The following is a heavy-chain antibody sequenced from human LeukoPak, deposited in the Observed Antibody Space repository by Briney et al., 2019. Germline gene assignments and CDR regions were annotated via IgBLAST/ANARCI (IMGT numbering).Heavy chain of an antibody. V-gene: IGHV1-69*06. J-gene: IGHJ6*02. CDR2: IIPIFGTA. CDR3: ASVELLSSSWYGNYYYYYGMDV. D-gene: IGHD6-13*01. CDR1: GGTFSSYA. Sequence: GASVKVSCKASGGTFSSYAISWVRQAPGQGLEWMGGIIPIFGTANYAQKFQGRVTITADKSTSAAYMELSSLRSEDTAVYYCASVELLSSSWYGNYYYYYGMDVWGQGTTVTVSS.